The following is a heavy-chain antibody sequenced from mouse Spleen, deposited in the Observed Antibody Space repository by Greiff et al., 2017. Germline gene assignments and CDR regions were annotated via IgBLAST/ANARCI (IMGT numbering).Heavy chain of an antibody. D-gene: IGHD2-5*01. V-gene: IGHV5-17*03. Sequence: EVHLVESGGGLVKPGGSLKLSCAASGFTFSDYGMHWVRQAPEKGLEWVAYISSGSSTIYYADTVKGRFTISRDNAKNTLYLQMSSLRSEDTALYYCARRGYSNYVRFAYWGQGTLVTVSA. CDR3: ARRGYSNYVRFAY. J-gene: IGHJ3*01. CDR1: GFTFSDYG. CDR2: ISSGSSTI.